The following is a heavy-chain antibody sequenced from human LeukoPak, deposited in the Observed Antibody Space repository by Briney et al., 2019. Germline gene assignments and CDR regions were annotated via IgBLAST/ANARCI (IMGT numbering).Heavy chain of an antibody. CDR2: IKQDGSEK. D-gene: IGHD3-10*01. CDR1: GFTFSSYW. CDR3: ARVLWFGSSDAFGI. V-gene: IGHV3-7*01. Sequence: GGSLRLSCAASGFTFSSYWMSWVRQAPGKGLEWVANIKQDGSEKYYVDSVKGRFTISRDNAKNSLYLQMNSLRAEDTAVYYCARVLWFGSSDAFGIWGQGTMVTVSS. J-gene: IGHJ3*02.